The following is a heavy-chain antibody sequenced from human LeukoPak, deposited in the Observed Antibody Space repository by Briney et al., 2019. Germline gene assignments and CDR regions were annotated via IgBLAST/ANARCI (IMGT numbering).Heavy chain of an antibody. CDR1: GFTFSNAW. CDR2: IKSKTDGGTT. V-gene: IGHV3-15*01. J-gene: IGHJ4*02. Sequence: PGGSLRLSCAASGFTFSNAWMSWVRQAPGKGLEWVGRIKSKTDGGTTDYAAPVKGRFTISRDDLKNTLYLQMNSLKTEDTAVYYCTTDSQTTYYDILTGYGYFDYWGQGTLVTVSS. D-gene: IGHD3-9*01. CDR3: TTDSQTTYYDILTGYGYFDY.